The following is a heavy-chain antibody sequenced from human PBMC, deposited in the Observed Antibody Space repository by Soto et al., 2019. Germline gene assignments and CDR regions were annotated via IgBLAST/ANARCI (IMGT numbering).Heavy chain of an antibody. CDR2: FDPEDGET. CDR3: ATATYYYDSSGRPPAFDI. CDR1: GYTLTELS. J-gene: IGHJ3*02. D-gene: IGHD3-22*01. V-gene: IGHV1-24*01. Sequence: ASVKVSCKVSGYTLTELSMHWVRQAPGKGLEWVGGFDPEDGETIYAQKFQGRVTMTEDTSTDTAYMELSSLRSEDTAVYYCATATYYYDSSGRPPAFDIWGQGTMVTVSS.